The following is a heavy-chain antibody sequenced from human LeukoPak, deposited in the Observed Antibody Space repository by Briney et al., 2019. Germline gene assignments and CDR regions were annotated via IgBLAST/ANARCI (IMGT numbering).Heavy chain of an antibody. V-gene: IGHV3-7*04. CDR2: INEDGSEK. J-gene: IGHJ4*02. Sequence: PGGSLRLSCAASGFTFSSYWMTWVRQAPGKGLEWVANINEDGSEKFYVDSVKGRFTIDRDNAKNSLYLQMNSLKVEDTAVYYCARDPTRRHDYWGQGTLVTVSS. CDR1: GFTFSSYW. CDR3: ARDPTRRHDY.